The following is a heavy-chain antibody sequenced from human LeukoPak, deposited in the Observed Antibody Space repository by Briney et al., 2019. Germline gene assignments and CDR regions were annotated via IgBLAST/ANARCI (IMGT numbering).Heavy chain of an antibody. CDR2: IYYSGST. D-gene: IGHD7-27*01. J-gene: IGHJ4*02. V-gene: IGHV4-31*03. CDR1: GGSISSGGYY. Sequence: SETLSLTCTVSGGSISSGGYYWSWIRQHPGKGLEWIGYIYYSGSTYCNPSLKSRVTISVDTSKNQFSLKLSSVTAADTAVYYCVRDYWGSLDYWGQGTLVTVSS. CDR3: VRDYWGSLDY.